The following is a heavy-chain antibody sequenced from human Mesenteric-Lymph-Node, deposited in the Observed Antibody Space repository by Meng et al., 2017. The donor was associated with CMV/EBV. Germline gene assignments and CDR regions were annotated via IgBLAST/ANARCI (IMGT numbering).Heavy chain of an antibody. D-gene: IGHD5-18*01. V-gene: IGHV3-30*02. J-gene: IGHJ6*02. Sequence: GGSLRLSCATSGFTFSTYGMHWVRQAPGKGLEWVTFIRYDGDREYYADSVKGRFTISRDNSKNTLYLQMNSLRADDTAVYYCANSPRGYSYGYYYYGMDVWGQGTTVTVSS. CDR3: ANSPRGYSYGYYYYGMDV. CDR1: GFTFSTYG. CDR2: IRYDGDRE.